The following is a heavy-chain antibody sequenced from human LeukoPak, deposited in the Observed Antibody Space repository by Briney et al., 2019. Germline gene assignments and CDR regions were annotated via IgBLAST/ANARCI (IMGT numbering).Heavy chain of an antibody. CDR1: GDSISSYY. D-gene: IGHD2-2*01. CDR3: ASIVVVPAAIEGAGY. Sequence: PSETLSLTCTVSGDSISSYYWSWIRQPPGKGLEWIGYIYYSGSTNYNPSLKSRVTISVDTSKNQFSLKLSYVAAADTAVYYCASIVVVPAAIEGAGYWGQGTLVTVSS. CDR2: IYYSGST. J-gene: IGHJ4*02. V-gene: IGHV4-59*12.